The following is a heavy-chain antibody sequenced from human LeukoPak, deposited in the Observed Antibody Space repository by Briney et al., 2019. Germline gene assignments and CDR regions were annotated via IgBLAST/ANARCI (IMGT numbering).Heavy chain of an antibody. J-gene: IGHJ4*02. CDR2: IKQDGSEK. CDR3: ASQYSFDH. V-gene: IGHV3-7*01. CDR1: EFTFSSYW. Sequence: GGSLRLSCAASEFTFSSYWMSWVRQAPGKGLEWVANIKQDGSEKYYVDSVKGRFTIARDNAKNSLYLQMNSLRADDTAVYYCASQYSFDHWGQGTLVTVSS. D-gene: IGHD1-1*01.